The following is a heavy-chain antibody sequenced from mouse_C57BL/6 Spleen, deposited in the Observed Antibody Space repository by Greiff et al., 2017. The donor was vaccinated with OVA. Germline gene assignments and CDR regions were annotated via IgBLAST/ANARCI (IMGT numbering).Heavy chain of an antibody. J-gene: IGHJ2*01. CDR3: ATITTVPYYYFDY. D-gene: IGHD1-1*01. CDR1: GYTFTNYW. Sequence: VQLQQSGAELVRPGTSVKMSCKASGYTFTNYWIGWAKQRPGHGLEWIGDIYPGGGYTNYNEKFKGKATLTADKSSSTAYMQFSSPTSEDSAIYYCATITTVPYYYFDYWGQGTTLTVSS. CDR2: IYPGGGYT. V-gene: IGHV1-63*01.